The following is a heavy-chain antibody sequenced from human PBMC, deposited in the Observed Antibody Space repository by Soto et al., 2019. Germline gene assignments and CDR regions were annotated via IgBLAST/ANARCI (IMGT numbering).Heavy chain of an antibody. D-gene: IGHD2-21*02. J-gene: IGHJ4*02. CDR3: SRHQANGGSDSGPPFDC. CDR1: GFTFSDAA. CDR2: IRSKTNNYAT. Sequence: GGSLRLSCAASGFTFSDAAIHWVRQASGKGLEWLGRIRSKTNNYATTYAASLKGRVTIFRDDSRNTAYLQMNSLKTEDTAVYYCSRHQANGGSDSGPPFDCWGQGTLVTVSS. V-gene: IGHV3-73*01.